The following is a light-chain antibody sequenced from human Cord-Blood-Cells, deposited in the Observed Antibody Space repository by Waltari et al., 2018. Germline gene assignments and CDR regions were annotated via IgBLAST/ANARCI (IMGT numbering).Light chain of an antibody. CDR1: QSVSSSY. Sequence: EIVLTQSPGTLSLSPGERATLSCRASQSVSSSYLAWYQQKPGQAPRLLIYGASSRATGVPDRFRCSGAGTDFTLTISRLEPEDFAVYYCQQYGSSPPWTFGQGTKVEIK. CDR3: QQYGSSPPWT. V-gene: IGKV3-20*01. CDR2: GAS. J-gene: IGKJ1*01.